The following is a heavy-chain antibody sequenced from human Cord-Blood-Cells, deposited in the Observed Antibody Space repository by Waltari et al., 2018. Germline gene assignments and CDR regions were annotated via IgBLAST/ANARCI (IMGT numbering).Heavy chain of an antibody. Sequence: VQLQQWGAGLLKPSETLSLTCAVYGGSFSGYYWSWIRQPPGKGLEWIGEINHSGSTNYNPSLKSRVTISVDTSKNQFSLKLSSVTAADTAVYYCARGPHGSGSYDFDYWGQGTLVTVSS. J-gene: IGHJ4*02. D-gene: IGHD3-10*01. V-gene: IGHV4-34*01. CDR3: ARGPHGSGSYDFDY. CDR2: INHSGST. CDR1: GGSFSGYY.